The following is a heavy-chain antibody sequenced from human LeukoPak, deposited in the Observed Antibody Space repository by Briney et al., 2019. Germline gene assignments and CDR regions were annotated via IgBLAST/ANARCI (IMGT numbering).Heavy chain of an antibody. CDR3: ARHGLDWFDP. CDR2: IYYSGST. D-gene: IGHD5/OR15-5a*01. V-gene: IGHV4-59*08. J-gene: IGHJ5*02. Sequence: SETLSLTCTVSGGSISSYYWSWIRQPPGKGLEWIGYIYYSGSTNYNPSLKSRVTISVGTSKNQFSLKLSSVTAADTAVYYCARHGLDWFDPWGQGTLVTVSS. CDR1: GGSISSYY.